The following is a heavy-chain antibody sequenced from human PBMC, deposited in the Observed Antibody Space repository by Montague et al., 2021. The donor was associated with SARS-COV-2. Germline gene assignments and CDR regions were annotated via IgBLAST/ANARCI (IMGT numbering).Heavy chain of an antibody. CDR2: TYYRSKWYN. CDR1: GDSVSSNSAT. D-gene: IGHD1-1*01. Sequence: CAISGDSVSSNSATWNWVRQSPSRGLEWLGRTYYRSKWYNDYAVSVRGRVTINPDTSKNQFSLQLNSVTPEDTAIYYCTSGREGNYNVTDVWGQGTTVTVS. V-gene: IGHV6-1*01. J-gene: IGHJ6*02. CDR3: TSGREGNYNVTDV.